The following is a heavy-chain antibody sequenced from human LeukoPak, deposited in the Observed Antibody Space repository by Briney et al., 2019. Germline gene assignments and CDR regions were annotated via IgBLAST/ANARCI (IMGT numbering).Heavy chain of an antibody. CDR2: FSGSRGST. CDR1: GFTFDSYA. D-gene: IGHD3-3*01. Sequence: GGSLRLSCAASGFTFDSYAMNWVRQAPGKGLEWVSGFSGSRGSTYYADSVKGRFAISRDNSKNMLFLQMNSLRAEDTAIYYCAKTVAGFLFLSGDYWGQGNLVTVSS. CDR3: AKTVAGFLFLSGDY. V-gene: IGHV3-23*01. J-gene: IGHJ4*02.